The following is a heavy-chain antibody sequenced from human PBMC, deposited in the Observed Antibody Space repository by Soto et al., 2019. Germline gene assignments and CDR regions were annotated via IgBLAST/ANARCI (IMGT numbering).Heavy chain of an antibody. J-gene: IGHJ6*02. Sequence: EVQLVESGGGLVQPGGSLRLSCVASGFTFNDYWMHWVRQAPGKGLVWVSRLNSDGSSGYYGDSMKGRFTISRENAKNKRYLQINSLRDEDTAVYYCARGLKYTYGMDVWGQGTTVTVSS. V-gene: IGHV3-74*01. CDR3: ARGLKYTYGMDV. D-gene: IGHD2-2*02. CDR2: LNSDGSSG. CDR1: GFTFNDYW.